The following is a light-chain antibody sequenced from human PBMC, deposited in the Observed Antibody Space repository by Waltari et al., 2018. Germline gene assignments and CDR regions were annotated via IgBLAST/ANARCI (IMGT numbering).Light chain of an antibody. J-gene: IGLJ3*02. CDR1: SGHSSNV. Sequence: QLVLTQSPSASASLGASVKLTCTLSSGHSSNVIAWLQQQPEKGPRYLMKVNSDGSHNKGDEMPDRFSGSSSGAGRYLTISSLQSEDEADYYCQTGGHGTWVFGGGTKLTVL. V-gene: IGLV4-69*01. CDR3: QTGGHGTWV. CDR2: VNSDGSH.